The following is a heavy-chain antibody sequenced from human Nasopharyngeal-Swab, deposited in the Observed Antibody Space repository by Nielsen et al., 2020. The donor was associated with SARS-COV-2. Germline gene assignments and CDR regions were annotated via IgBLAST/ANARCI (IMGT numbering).Heavy chain of an antibody. Sequence: GESLKISCAASGFTFSSYWMTWVRQAPGKGLEWVANIKEDASEKHYVDSVKGRFTISRDNAKNSLYLQMNSLRAEDTAVYYCAKRFSPKWGQGTLVTVSS. D-gene: IGHD3-10*01. V-gene: IGHV3-7*03. CDR3: AKRFSPK. CDR2: IKEDASEK. J-gene: IGHJ4*02. CDR1: GFTFSSYW.